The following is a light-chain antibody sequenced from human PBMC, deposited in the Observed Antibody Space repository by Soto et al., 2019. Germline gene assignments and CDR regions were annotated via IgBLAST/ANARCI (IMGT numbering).Light chain of an antibody. J-gene: IGLJ2*01. CDR2: EGN. CDR1: SGSIASNY. Sequence: NFMLTQPHSVSESPGKTGTISCTRSSGSIASNYVQWYQQRPGSVPTTVIYEGNQRPSGVPDRFSGSTDGSSNSASLTISGLQTEDEADYYCQSYDRSTVGFGGGTKLTVL. V-gene: IGLV6-57*04. CDR3: QSYDRSTVG.